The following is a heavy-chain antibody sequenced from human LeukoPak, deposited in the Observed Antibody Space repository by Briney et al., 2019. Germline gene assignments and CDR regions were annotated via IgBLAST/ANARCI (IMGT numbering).Heavy chain of an antibody. CDR1: GGSISSYY. CDR3: AGDERRGSYGHWFDP. CDR2: IYTSGST. J-gene: IGHJ5*02. V-gene: IGHV4-4*07. D-gene: IGHD3-16*01. Sequence: PSETLSLTRTVSGGSISSYYWSWVRQPAGKGLEWIGRIYTSGSTNYNPSLKSRVTMSVDTSKNQFSLKLSSVTAADTAVYYCAGDERRGSYGHWFDPWGQGTLVTVSS.